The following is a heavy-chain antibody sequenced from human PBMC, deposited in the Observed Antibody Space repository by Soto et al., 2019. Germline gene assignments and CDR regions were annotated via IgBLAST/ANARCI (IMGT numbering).Heavy chain of an antibody. CDR2: IYYSGST. CDR1: GGSISSSSYY. V-gene: IGHV4-39*01. J-gene: IGHJ5*02. CDR3: ARRGSGSYYSPPRYNWFDP. D-gene: IGHD3-10*01. Sequence: PSETLSLTCTVSGGSISSSSYYWGWIRQPPGKGLEWIGSIYYSGSTYYNPSLKSRVTISVDTSKNQFSLKLSSVTAADTAVYYCARRGSGSYYSPPRYNWFDPWGQGTLVTVSS.